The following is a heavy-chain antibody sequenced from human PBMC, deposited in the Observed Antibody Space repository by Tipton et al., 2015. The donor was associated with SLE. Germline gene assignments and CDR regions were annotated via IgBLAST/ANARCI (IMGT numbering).Heavy chain of an antibody. D-gene: IGHD2-2*01. J-gene: IGHJ4*02. CDR1: GGSFSGYY. V-gene: IGHV4-34*01. CDR2: INHSGST. Sequence: TLSLTCAVYGGSFSGYYWSWIRQPPGKGLEWIGEINHSGSTNYNPSLKSRVTISVDTSKNQFSLKLSSVTAADTAVYYCARAYAGDVGYWGQGTWSPSPQ. CDR3: ARAYAGDVGY.